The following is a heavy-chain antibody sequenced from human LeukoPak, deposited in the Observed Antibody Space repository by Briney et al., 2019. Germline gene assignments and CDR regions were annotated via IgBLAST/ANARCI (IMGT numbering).Heavy chain of an antibody. V-gene: IGHV3-23*01. CDR1: GFTFSSYA. J-gene: IGHJ4*02. Sequence: GGSLRLSCAASGFTFSSYAMSWVRQAPGKGLEWVSAISGSGGSTYYADSVEGRFTISRDNSKNTLYLQMNSLRAEDTAVYYCAKRIYYDSSGHAYFDYWGQGTLVTVSS. CDR3: AKRIYYDSSGHAYFDY. CDR2: ISGSGGST. D-gene: IGHD3-22*01.